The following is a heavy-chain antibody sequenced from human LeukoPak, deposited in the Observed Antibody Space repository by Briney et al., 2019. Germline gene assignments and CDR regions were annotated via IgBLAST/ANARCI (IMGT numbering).Heavy chain of an antibody. CDR3: ARADCLLSMPNY. CDR1: GYTFTSYG. Sequence: ASVNVSFKASGYTFTSYGISWVRQAPGQGLEWMGWISAYNGNTNYAQKLQGRVTMTTDTSTTTAYMDLRSLTPDDTAVYYCARADCLLSMPNYWGQGTLVTVSS. V-gene: IGHV1-18*01. J-gene: IGHJ4*02. D-gene: IGHD3-9*01. CDR2: ISAYNGNT.